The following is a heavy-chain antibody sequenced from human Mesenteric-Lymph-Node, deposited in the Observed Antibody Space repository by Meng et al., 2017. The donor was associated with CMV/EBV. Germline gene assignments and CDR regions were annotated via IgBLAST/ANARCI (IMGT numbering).Heavy chain of an antibody. V-gene: IGHV4-34*01. J-gene: IGHJ4*02. CDR3: ARGSSYDILTGYFDY. Sequence: QVCVRRWGAGLLKPSETLSVTCAVYGGSFSGYYWNWIRQSPEKGLEWIGEINHSGSTTYNPSFTSRIIISVDTSTNQISLNMSSVTAADTAVYYCARGSSYDILTGYFDYWGQGALVTVSS. D-gene: IGHD3-9*01. CDR2: INHSGST. CDR1: GGSFSGYY.